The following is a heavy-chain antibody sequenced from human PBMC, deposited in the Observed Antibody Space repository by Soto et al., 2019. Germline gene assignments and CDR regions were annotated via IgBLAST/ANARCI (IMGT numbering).Heavy chain of an antibody. J-gene: IGHJ6*02. Sequence: GGSLRLSCAASGFSFSSYEMNWVRQAPGKGLEWVSYISTSGSTIYYAYSVKVRFTISIDNYKNSLYLKMNSLRAEDTAVYYCERDSVGFRLGWIYYGMDVWGQGTTVTVSS. CDR2: ISTSGSTI. V-gene: IGHV3-48*03. CDR1: GFSFSSYE. D-gene: IGHD1-26*01. CDR3: ERDSVGFRLGWIYYGMDV.